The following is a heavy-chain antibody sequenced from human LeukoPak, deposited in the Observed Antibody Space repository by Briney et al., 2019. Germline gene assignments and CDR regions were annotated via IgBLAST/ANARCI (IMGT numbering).Heavy chain of an antibody. Sequence: PGGSLRLSCAASGFTFSSYAMHWVRQAPGKGLEWVAVISYDGSNKYYADSVKGRFTISRDNSKNTLYLQMNSLRAEDTAVYYCARDRGSSSFYAFDIWGQGTMVTVSS. CDR3: ARDRGSSSFYAFDI. CDR2: ISYDGSNK. CDR1: GFTFSSYA. J-gene: IGHJ3*02. V-gene: IGHV3-30-3*01. D-gene: IGHD6-13*01.